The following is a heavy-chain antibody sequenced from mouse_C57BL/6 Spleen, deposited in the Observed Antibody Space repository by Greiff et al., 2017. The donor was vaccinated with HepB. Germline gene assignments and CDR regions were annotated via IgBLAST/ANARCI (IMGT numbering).Heavy chain of an antibody. D-gene: IGHD2-2*01. CDR2: IWSGGST. CDR3: AKNDGNDGLYWYFDV. CDR1: GFSLTSYG. Sequence: QVQLKESGPGLVQPSPRLSITCTVSGFSLTSYGVHWVRQPPGKGLEWLGVIWSGGSTDYNAAFLSRLSISKDNYKSQVFFKMNSMQADDTAIYYCAKNDGNDGLYWYFDVWGTGTTVTVSS. J-gene: IGHJ1*03. V-gene: IGHV2-4*01.